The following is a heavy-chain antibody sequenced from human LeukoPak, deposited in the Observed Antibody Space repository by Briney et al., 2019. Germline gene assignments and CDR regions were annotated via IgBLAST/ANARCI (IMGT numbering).Heavy chain of an antibody. CDR1: GASISSYY. J-gene: IGHJ4*02. CDR2: IYYSGGT. Sequence: SETLSLTCTVSGASISSYYWSWLRQPPGEGLEGIGDIYYSGGTNYNPSLKSRLTISVDTSKNQFSLKLSSVTAADTAVYYCARGTVTTYYFDYWGQGALVTVSS. D-gene: IGHD4-17*01. CDR3: ARGTVTTYYFDY. V-gene: IGHV4-59*01.